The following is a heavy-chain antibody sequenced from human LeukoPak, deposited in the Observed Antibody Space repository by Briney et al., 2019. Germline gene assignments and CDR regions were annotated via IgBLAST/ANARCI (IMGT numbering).Heavy chain of an antibody. CDR1: GFTFSSYG. CDR3: ARERSGRWYYYDSSGYGYFDY. D-gene: IGHD3-22*01. V-gene: IGHV3-30*02. Sequence: PGGSLRLSCAASGFTFSSYGMHWVRQAPGKGLEWVAFIRYDGSNKYYADSVKGRFTISRDNSKNTLYLQMNSLRAEDTAVYYCARERSGRWYYYDSSGYGYFDYWGQGTLVTVSS. J-gene: IGHJ4*02. CDR2: IRYDGSNK.